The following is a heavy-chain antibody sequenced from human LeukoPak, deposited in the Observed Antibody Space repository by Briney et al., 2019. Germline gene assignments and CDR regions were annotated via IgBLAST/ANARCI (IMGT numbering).Heavy chain of an antibody. V-gene: IGHV4-4*07. CDR3: ARQGYDFWSGYYYYFDY. J-gene: IGHJ4*02. CDR1: GGSISSYY. D-gene: IGHD3-3*01. CDR2: IYTSGST. Sequence: PSETLSPTCTVSGGSISSYYWSWIRQPAGKGLEWIGRIYTSGSTNYNPSLKSRVTMSVDTSKNQFSLKLSSVTAADTAVYYCARQGYDFWSGYYYYFDYWGQGTLVTVSS.